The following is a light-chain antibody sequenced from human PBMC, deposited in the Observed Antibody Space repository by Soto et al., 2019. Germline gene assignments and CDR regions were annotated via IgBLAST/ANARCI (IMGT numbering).Light chain of an antibody. J-gene: IGLJ1*01. CDR2: EVS. CDR3: CSYEADSPHV. CDR1: SSDVGNYNL. V-gene: IGLV2-23*02. Sequence: QSVLTQPASVSGSPGQSITISCTGTSSDVGNYNLVSWYQHHPGKAPKLMIYEVSKRPSGVSNRFSGSKSGSTASLTISGLQAEYEADSYCCSYEADSPHVFGPGTKVT.